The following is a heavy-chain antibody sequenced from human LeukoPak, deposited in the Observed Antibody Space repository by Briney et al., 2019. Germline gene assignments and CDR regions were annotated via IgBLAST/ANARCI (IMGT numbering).Heavy chain of an antibody. CDR3: AKDSSFFDY. CDR1: GFTFSTYA. J-gene: IGHJ4*02. V-gene: IGHV3-23*01. CDR2: ISGSSGST. Sequence: GGSLRLSCAASGFTFSTYAMSWVRRGPRKGVEWGSAISGSSGSTSYADSVKGRFTISRDDSKNTVYLQMNSLRAEDTAVYYCAKDSSFFDYWGQGTLVTVSS.